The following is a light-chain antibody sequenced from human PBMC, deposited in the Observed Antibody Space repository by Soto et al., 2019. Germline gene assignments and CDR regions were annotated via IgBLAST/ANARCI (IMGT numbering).Light chain of an antibody. Sequence: EIVLTQSPATLSLSPGERATLSCRASQSVSSYLAWYQQKPGQAPRLLIYDASNRATDIPVRFSGSGSGTDFTLTISSLEPEDSAVYYCQQRSNWPLTFGGGTKVEIK. V-gene: IGKV3-11*01. J-gene: IGKJ4*01. CDR2: DAS. CDR1: QSVSSY. CDR3: QQRSNWPLT.